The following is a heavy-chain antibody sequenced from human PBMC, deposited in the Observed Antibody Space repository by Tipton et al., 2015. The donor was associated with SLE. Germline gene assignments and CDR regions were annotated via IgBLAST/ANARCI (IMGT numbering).Heavy chain of an antibody. D-gene: IGHD6-13*01. CDR1: GGSFSGYY. CDR3: ARRPSVAAAGAFDY. Sequence: TLSLTCAVYGGSFSGYYWSWIRQPPGKGLEWIGEINHSGSTNYNPSLKSRVTISVDTSKNQFSLKLSSVTAADTAVYYCARRPSVAAAGAFDYRGQGTLATVSS. V-gene: IGHV4-34*01. J-gene: IGHJ4*02. CDR2: INHSGST.